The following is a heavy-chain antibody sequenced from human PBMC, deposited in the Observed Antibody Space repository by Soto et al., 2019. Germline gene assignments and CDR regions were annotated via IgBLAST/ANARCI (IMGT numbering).Heavy chain of an antibody. CDR3: AREADCSGGSCYPHFDY. J-gene: IGHJ4*02. CDR1: GFTFSSYW. Sequence: GGSLRLSCAASGFTFSSYWMSWVRQAPGKGLEWVANIKQDGSEKYYVDSVKGRFTISRDNAKNSLYLQMNSLRAEDTAVYYCAREADCSGGSCYPHFDYWGQGTLVTVSS. D-gene: IGHD2-15*01. V-gene: IGHV3-7*01. CDR2: IKQDGSEK.